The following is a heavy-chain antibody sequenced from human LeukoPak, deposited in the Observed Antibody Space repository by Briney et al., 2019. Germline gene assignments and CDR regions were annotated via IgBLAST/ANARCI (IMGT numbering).Heavy chain of an antibody. Sequence: GSLRLSCAAPGFPFHDYAMHWVRQAPGKGLEWVSLISWDGGSTYYADSVKGRFTISRDNSRHTLYLQMNSLGAEDTALYYCAKDKEYSGFGPILSGYYYGMDVWGKGTTVTVSS. CDR3: AKDKEYSGFGPILSGYYYGMDV. CDR1: GFPFHDYA. J-gene: IGHJ6*04. CDR2: ISWDGGST. D-gene: IGHD5-12*01. V-gene: IGHV3-43D*04.